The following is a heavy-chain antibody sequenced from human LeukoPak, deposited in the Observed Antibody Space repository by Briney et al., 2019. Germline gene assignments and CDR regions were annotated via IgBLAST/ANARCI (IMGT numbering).Heavy chain of an antibody. CDR3: ARDGTPGTTFRFDP. J-gene: IGHJ5*02. CDR2: ISGYNGNT. Sequence: ASVKVSCKASGYTFSDYAMHWVRQAPGQRFEWMGWISGYNGNTNYAQKFQARVTMTTDTSTTTAYMELRSLRSDDTAVYYCARDGTPGTTFRFDPWGQGTLVIVSS. V-gene: IGHV1-18*01. CDR1: GYTFSDYA. D-gene: IGHD1-1*01.